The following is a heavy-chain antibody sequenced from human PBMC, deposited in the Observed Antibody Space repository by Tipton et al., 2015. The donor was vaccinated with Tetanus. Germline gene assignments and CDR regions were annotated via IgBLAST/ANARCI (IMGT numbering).Heavy chain of an antibody. V-gene: IGHV3-21*01. CDR1: GFTFSSYS. Sequence: AASGFTFSSYSMNWVRQAPGKGLEWVSSISSSSSYIYYADSVKGRFTISRDNAKNSLYLQMNSLRAEDTAVYYCARGSGGYYDILTGSGFDPWGQGTLVTVSS. CDR2: ISSSSSYI. D-gene: IGHD3-9*01. J-gene: IGHJ5*02. CDR3: ARGSGGYYDILTGSGFDP.